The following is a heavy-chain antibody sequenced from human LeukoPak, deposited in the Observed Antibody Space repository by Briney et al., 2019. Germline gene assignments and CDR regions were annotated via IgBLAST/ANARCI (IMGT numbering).Heavy chain of an antibody. Sequence: PGGSLRLSCAASRFTFSSYSMNWVRQAPGKGLEWVSRVNGDGTGTIYADSVKGRFTISRDNSKNTLYLQMNSLRAEDTAVYYCAKEILAAALFDYWGQGTLVTVSS. CDR1: RFTFSSYS. J-gene: IGHJ4*02. V-gene: IGHV3-NL1*01. CDR2: VNGDGTGT. CDR3: AKEILAAALFDY. D-gene: IGHD6-13*01.